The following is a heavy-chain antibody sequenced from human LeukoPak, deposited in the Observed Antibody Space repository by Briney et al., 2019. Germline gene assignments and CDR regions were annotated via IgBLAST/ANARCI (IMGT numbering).Heavy chain of an antibody. V-gene: IGHV4-4*07. D-gene: IGHD4-17*01. J-gene: IGHJ4*02. CDR1: GGSIITYY. CDR3: ARAYGDLYFAY. Sequence: SETLSLTCTVSGGSIITYYWSWIRQPAGKGLEWIGRIYSSGRTNYHPSLESRATMSVDTSKNQFSLNLTSVTAAGTAVYYCARAYGDLYFAYWGQGILVTVSS. CDR2: IYSSGRT.